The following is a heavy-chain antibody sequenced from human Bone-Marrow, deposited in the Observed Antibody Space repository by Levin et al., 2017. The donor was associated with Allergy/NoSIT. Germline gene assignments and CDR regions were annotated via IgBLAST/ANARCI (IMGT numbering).Heavy chain of an antibody. CDR2: IYSGGST. Sequence: HAGGSLRLSCAASGFTVSSNDMSWVRQAPGKGLEWVSLIYSGGSTHYADSVKGRFTISRDNSKNTLYLQMNSLRAEDTAVYYCAREEGPFDYWGQGTLVTVSS. J-gene: IGHJ4*02. CDR3: AREEGPFDY. V-gene: IGHV3-53*01. CDR1: GFTVSSND.